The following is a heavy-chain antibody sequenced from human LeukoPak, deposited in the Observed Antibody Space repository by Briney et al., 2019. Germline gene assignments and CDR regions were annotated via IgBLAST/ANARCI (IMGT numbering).Heavy chain of an antibody. D-gene: IGHD6-19*01. CDR2: ISGSGGST. CDR3: AKDSHSSGWYYFDY. V-gene: IGHV3-23*01. CDR1: GFTFSSYA. Sequence: GGSLRLSCAASGFTFSSYAMSWVRRAPGKGLEWVSAISGSGGSTYYADSVKGRFTISRDNSKNTLYLQMNGLRAEDTAVYYCAKDSHSSGWYYFDYWGQGTLVTVSS. J-gene: IGHJ4*02.